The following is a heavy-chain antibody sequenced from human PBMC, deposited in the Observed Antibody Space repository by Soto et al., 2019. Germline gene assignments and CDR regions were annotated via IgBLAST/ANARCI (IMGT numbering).Heavy chain of an antibody. Sequence: EVQLVESGGGLVQPGGSLRLSCAASGFTVSSNYMSWVRQAPGKGLEWVSVIYSGGSTYYADSVKGRFTISRDNSKNTLXLQMNSLRAEDTAVYYCARPRAIAAAGTDYYYGMDVWGQGTTVTVSS. D-gene: IGHD6-13*01. CDR2: IYSGGST. CDR1: GFTVSSNY. CDR3: ARPRAIAAAGTDYYYGMDV. V-gene: IGHV3-66*04. J-gene: IGHJ6*02.